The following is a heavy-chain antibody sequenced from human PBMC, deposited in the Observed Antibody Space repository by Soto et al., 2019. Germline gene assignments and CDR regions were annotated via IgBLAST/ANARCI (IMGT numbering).Heavy chain of an antibody. CDR2: IYTGGST. Sequence: PGGSLILSCAASGFNVSTNYMSWVRQAPGKGLEWVSVIYTGGSTYYADSVKGRFTISRDKSKNTLYLQMNSLRAEDTAVYYCARDRSLAWFDPWGQGTLVTVSS. CDR3: ARDRSLAWFDP. J-gene: IGHJ5*02. V-gene: IGHV3-53*01. CDR1: GFNVSTNY. D-gene: IGHD3-3*02.